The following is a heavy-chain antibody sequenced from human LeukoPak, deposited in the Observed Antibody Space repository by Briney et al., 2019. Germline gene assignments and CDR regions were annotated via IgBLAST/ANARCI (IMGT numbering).Heavy chain of an antibody. Sequence: GGSLRLSCVASGFPFGSFWMSWVRQAPGKGLEWVANIRQDGSEKYYVDSVEGRFTTSRDNADNSLYLQMNSLRAEDTAVYYCARAYRRGYFDYWGQGTLVTVSS. CDR3: ARAYRRGYFDY. D-gene: IGHD2-2*01. J-gene: IGHJ4*02. V-gene: IGHV3-7*01. CDR2: IRQDGSEK. CDR1: GFPFGSFW.